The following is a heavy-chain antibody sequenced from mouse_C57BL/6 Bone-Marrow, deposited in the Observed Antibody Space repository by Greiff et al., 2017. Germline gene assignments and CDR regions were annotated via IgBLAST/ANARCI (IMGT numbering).Heavy chain of an antibody. CDR3: AREGDYYGSTYYAMDY. D-gene: IGHD1-1*01. V-gene: IGHV1-55*01. CDR1: GYTFTSYW. CDR2: IYPGSGST. J-gene: IGHJ4*01. Sequence: QVQLKQPGAELVKPGASVKMSCKASGYTFTSYWITWVQQRPGQGLEWIGDIYPGSGSTNYNEKFKSKATLTVDTSSSIAYMQLSSLTSEDSAVYYCAREGDYYGSTYYAMDYWGQGTSVTVSS.